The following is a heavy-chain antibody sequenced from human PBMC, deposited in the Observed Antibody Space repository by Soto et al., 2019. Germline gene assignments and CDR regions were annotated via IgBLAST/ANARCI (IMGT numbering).Heavy chain of an antibody. D-gene: IGHD2-15*01. J-gene: IGHJ4*02. CDR1: GFTFSNYA. CDR2: ISGSGGGI. V-gene: IGHV3-23*01. CDR3: AKDVDFITPYYFDY. Sequence: EVQLLESGGGLVQPGGSLRLSCAASGFTFSNYAMSWVRQAPGKGLEWVSTISGSGGGIFYVDSVRGRFTISRDNSKNTLYLHMDSLLAEDTALYSCAKDVDFITPYYFDYWGQGTLVTVSS.